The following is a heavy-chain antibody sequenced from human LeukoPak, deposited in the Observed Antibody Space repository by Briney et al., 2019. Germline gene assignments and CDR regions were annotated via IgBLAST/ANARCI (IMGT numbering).Heavy chain of an antibody. CDR2: LSSSGSAF. D-gene: IGHD3-16*02. CDR1: GFTFRSYE. Sequence: PGGSLRLSCEDSGFTFRSYEMNWVRQAPGKGLEWIAYLSSSGSAFSYADSVKGRFTIARDNAKNSLYLQMNSLRSDDTAVYYCARESNYDYVWGSYRPFDYWGQGTLVTVSS. J-gene: IGHJ4*02. CDR3: ARESNYDYVWGSYRPFDY. V-gene: IGHV3-48*03.